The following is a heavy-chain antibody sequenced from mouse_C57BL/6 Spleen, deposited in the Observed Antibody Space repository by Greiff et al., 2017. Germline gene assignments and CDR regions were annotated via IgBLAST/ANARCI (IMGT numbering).Heavy chain of an antibody. CDR2: ISGGGGNT. D-gene: IGHD1-3*01. V-gene: IGHV5-9*01. Sequence: DVKLVESGGGLVKPGGSLKLSCAASGFTFSSYTMSWVRQTPEKRLEWVATISGGGGNTYYPDSVKGRFTISRDNAKNTLYLQMSSLRSEDTALYYCARHSGNYAMDYWGQGTSVTVSS. CDR1: GFTFSSYT. CDR3: ARHSGNYAMDY. J-gene: IGHJ4*01.